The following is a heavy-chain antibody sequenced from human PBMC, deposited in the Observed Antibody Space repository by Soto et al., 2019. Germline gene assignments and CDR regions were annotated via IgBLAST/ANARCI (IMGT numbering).Heavy chain of an antibody. J-gene: IGHJ2*01. V-gene: IGHV3-74*01. CDR2: ITNDGTDT. Sequence: EVQLVDSGGGLVQPGGSLRLSCAASGYVFSSYWMHWVRQVPGKGPVWVSRITNDGTDTSYADFVNGRFTISRDNAKSTLYLQMNSLSVEYTAVYYCARGVQGSRYFELWGRGTLVTVSS. CDR3: ARGVQGSRYFEL. CDR1: GYVFSSYW.